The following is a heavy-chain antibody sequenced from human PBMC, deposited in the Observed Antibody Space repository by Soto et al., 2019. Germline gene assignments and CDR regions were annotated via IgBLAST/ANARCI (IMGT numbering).Heavy chain of an antibody. CDR2: INPSGGST. D-gene: IGHD1-26*01. CDR1: GYTFTSYY. V-gene: IGHV1-46*03. J-gene: IGHJ5*02. CDR3: ARADAISGREGWFDP. Sequence: QVQLVQSGAEVKKPGASVKVSCKASGYTFTSYYMHWVRQAPGQGLEWMGIINPSGGSTSYAQKSQGRVTMTRDTSTSTVYMELSSLRSEDTAVYYCARADAISGREGWFDPWGQGTLVTVSS.